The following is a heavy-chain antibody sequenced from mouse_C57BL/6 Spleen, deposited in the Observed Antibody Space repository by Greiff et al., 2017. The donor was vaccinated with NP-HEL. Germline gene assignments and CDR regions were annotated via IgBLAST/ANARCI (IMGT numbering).Heavy chain of an antibody. D-gene: IGHD2-2*01. CDR3: ARAMVTTRYAMDY. V-gene: IGHV1-69*01. Sequence: QVQLKQPGAELVMPGASVKLSCKASGYTFTSYWMHWVKQRPGQGLEWIGEIDPSDSYTNYNQKFKGKSTLTVDKSSSTAYMQLSSLTSEDSAVYYCARAMVTTRYAMDYWGQGTSVTVSS. CDR1: GYTFTSYW. CDR2: IDPSDSYT. J-gene: IGHJ4*01.